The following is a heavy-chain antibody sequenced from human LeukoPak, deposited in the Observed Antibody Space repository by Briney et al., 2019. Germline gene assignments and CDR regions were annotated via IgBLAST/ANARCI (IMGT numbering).Heavy chain of an antibody. D-gene: IGHD2-2*01. V-gene: IGHV4-31*11. Sequence: SETLSLTCAVYGGSFSGYYWSWIRQHPGKGLEWIGYIYYSGSTYYNPSLKSRVTISVDTSKNQFSLKLSSVTAADTAVYYCAGEPYCSSTSCYPNWGQGTLVTVSS. CDR2: IYYSGST. J-gene: IGHJ4*02. CDR3: AGEPYCSSTSCYPN. CDR1: GGSFSGYY.